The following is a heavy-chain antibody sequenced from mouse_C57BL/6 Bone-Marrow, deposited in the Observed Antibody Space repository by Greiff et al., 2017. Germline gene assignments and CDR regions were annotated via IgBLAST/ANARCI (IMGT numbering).Heavy chain of an antibody. D-gene: IGHD1-1*01. Sequence: QVQLQQPGAELVKPGASVKMSCKASGYTFTSYWITWVKQRPGQGLEWIGDIYPSSGSTNYNEKFKSKATLTVDTSSSTAYMQLSSLTSEDSAVYYCARGRSYYGSSYGYWGQGTTLTVSS. V-gene: IGHV1-55*01. CDR1: GYTFTSYW. CDR3: ARGRSYYGSSYGY. CDR2: IYPSSGST. J-gene: IGHJ2*01.